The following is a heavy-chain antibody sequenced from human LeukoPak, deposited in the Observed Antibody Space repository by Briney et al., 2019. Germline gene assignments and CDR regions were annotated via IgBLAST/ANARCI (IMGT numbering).Heavy chain of an antibody. J-gene: IGHJ4*02. CDR1: GFTFSSYG. Sequence: GGSLRLSCAASGFTFSSYGMHWVRQAPGKGLEWVAVIWYDGSNKYYADSVKGRFTISRDNSKNTLYLQMNSLRAEDTAVYYCARDGSLREYYFDYWGQGTLVTVSS. CDR3: ARDGSLREYYFDY. CDR2: IWYDGSNK. D-gene: IGHD2-2*03. V-gene: IGHV3-33*01.